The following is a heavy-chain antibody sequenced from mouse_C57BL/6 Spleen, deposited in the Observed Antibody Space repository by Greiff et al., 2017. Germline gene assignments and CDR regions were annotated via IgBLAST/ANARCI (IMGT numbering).Heavy chain of an antibody. CDR1: GFTFSDYG. D-gene: IGHD1-1*01. CDR3: SSHFDY. CDR2: ISSGSSTI. Sequence: EVQLHESGGGLVKPGGSLKLSCAASGFTFSDYGMHWVRQAPEKGLEWVAYISSGSSTIYYADTVKGRFTISRDNAKNTLFLQMTSLRSEDTAMYYCSSHFDYWGQGTTLTVSS. V-gene: IGHV5-17*01. J-gene: IGHJ2*01.